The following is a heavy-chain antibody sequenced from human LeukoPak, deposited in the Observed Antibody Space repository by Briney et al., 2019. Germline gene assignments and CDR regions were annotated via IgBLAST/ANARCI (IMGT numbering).Heavy chain of an antibody. CDR3: ARQIASAGTAGFDF. J-gene: IGHJ4*02. V-gene: IGHV4-4*07. D-gene: IGHD6-13*01. CDR2: IYSTGST. CDR1: GGSISRYY. Sequence: SETLSLTCTVSGGSISRYYGSWIRQPAGKGGEWVGRIYSTGSTNYNPSLKSRVTLSVDTSKNQFSLRLRSVTAADTAVYYCARQIASAGTAGFDFWGQGALVTVSS.